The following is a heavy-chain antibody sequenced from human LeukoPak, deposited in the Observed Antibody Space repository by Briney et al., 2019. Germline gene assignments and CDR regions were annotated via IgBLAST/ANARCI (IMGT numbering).Heavy chain of an antibody. V-gene: IGHV4-61*01. CDR2: RDKSGWS. CDR1: GGSISSGSYY. J-gene: IGHJ4*02. D-gene: IGHD6-13*01. Sequence: PSETLSLTCTVSGGSISSGSYYWSWIRQAPGKGLEWIGYRDKSGWSKFNPSLESRVSISVDMSENQFSLKVTSVSAADTAVYYCAGGVAVVGAADYWGQGTLVTVSS. CDR3: AGGVAVVGAADY.